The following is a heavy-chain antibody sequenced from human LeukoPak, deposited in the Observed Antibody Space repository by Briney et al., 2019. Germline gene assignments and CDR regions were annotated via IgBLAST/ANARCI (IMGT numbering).Heavy chain of an antibody. CDR1: GYTFTSYY. CDR3: ASIGLTVTTTDY. V-gene: IGHV1-3*01. J-gene: IGHJ4*02. CDR2: INAGNGNT. D-gene: IGHD4-11*01. Sequence: GASVKVSCKASGYTFTSYYMHWVRQAPGQRLEWMGWINAGNGNTKYSQKFQGRVTITRDTSASTAYMELSSLRSEDTAVYYCASIGLTVTTTDYWGQGTLVTVSS.